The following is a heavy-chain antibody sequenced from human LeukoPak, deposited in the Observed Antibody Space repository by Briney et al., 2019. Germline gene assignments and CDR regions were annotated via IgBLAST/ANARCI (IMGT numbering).Heavy chain of an antibody. CDR2: IKGGGASP. V-gene: IGHV3-23*01. CDR1: GFIFSNFA. J-gene: IGHJ4*02. CDR3: AKDRPDY. Sequence: GGSLRLSCEASGFIFSNFAMNWVRQAPGKGLEWVSSIKGGGASPFYADSVQGRFTISRDNSKNTLFLEMNSLRAEDTAVYYCAKDRPDYWGQGTLVTVSS.